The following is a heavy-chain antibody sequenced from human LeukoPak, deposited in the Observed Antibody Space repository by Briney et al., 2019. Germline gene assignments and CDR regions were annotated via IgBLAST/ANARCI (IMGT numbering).Heavy chain of an antibody. D-gene: IGHD5-24*01. CDR1: GGSISSNY. Sequence: SETLSLTCTVSGGSISSNYWSWIRQPPGKGLEWIGYIYYSGSTYYNPSLKSRVSISVDTSKNQFSLKLSSVTAADTAVYYCVRVIEMATTLRTFDIWGQGTMVTVSS. CDR2: IYYSGST. CDR3: VRVIEMATTLRTFDI. V-gene: IGHV4-59*06. J-gene: IGHJ3*02.